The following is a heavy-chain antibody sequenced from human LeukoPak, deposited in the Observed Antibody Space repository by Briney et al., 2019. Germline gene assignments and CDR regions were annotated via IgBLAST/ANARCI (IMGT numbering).Heavy chain of an antibody. V-gene: IGHV1-2*04. D-gene: IGHD6-13*01. CDR2: INPNSGGT. Sequence: ASVKVSCKASGYTFTGYYMHWVRQAPGQGLEWMGWINPNSGGTNYAQEFQGWVTMTRDTSISTAYMELSRLRSDDTAVYYCARGYSSSWYDYYYYGMDVWGQGTTVTVSS. CDR3: ARGYSSSWYDYYYYGMDV. J-gene: IGHJ6*02. CDR1: GYTFTGYY.